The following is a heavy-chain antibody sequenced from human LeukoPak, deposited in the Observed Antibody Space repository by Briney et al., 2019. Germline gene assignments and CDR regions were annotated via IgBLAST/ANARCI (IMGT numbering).Heavy chain of an antibody. J-gene: IGHJ3*01. CDR2: IYPGDSDT. CDR3: ARRVVARGDTFDV. V-gene: IGHV5-51*01. D-gene: IGHD2-15*01. CDR1: GSPFTSYW. Sequence: GESLQISCQGSGSPFTSYWIGWVRQMPGKGLEWMGIIYPGDSDTRYSPSFQGQVTISADKSISTAYLQWSSLKASDTAIYYCARRVVARGDTFDVWGQGTMVTVCS.